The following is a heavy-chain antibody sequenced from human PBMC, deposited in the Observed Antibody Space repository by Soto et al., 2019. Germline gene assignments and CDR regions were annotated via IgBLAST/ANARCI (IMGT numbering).Heavy chain of an antibody. CDR1: GDSINSDNW. CDR3: ARAGGLGAVAVDY. CDR2: IYHSGRS. D-gene: IGHD6-19*01. V-gene: IGHV4-4*02. Sequence: SETLSLTCAVSGDSINSDNWWTWVRQPPGKGLEWIGEIYHSGRSNYNPSLKSRVTMSVDKSNNQFSLKLTSVTTADTAVYYCARAGGLGAVAVDYWGQGTLVTVSS. J-gene: IGHJ4*02.